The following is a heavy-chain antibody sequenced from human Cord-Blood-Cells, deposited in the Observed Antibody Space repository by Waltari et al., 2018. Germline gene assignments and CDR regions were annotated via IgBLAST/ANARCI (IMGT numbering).Heavy chain of an antibody. CDR2: ILPIIGTA. J-gene: IGHJ6*02. V-gene: IGHV1-69*01. CDR1: GGTFSSYA. CDR3: ASDQIISDYYYYGMDV. D-gene: IGHD3-10*01. Sequence: QVQLVQSGAEVKKPGSSVKVSCKASGGTFSSYAISWVRQAPGQGLEWMGGILPIIGTANDAQKFQGRVTITADESTSTAYMELSSLRSEDTAVYYCASDQIISDYYYYGMDVWGQGTTVTVSS.